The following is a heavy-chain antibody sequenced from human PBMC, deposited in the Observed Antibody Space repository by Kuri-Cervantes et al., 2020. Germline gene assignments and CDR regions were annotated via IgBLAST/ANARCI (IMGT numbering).Heavy chain of an antibody. V-gene: IGHV3-15*01. CDR2: IKSNFDDGRI. D-gene: IGHD7-27*01. Sequence: GGFLRLSCAVSGLTFSTTWMSWVRQSPVRGLEWVGRIKSNFDDGRIDYAASVKGRFIMSRDDSKNILYLQMNRLQSEDTAVYYCMTDPFWGQYGSAWFGPWGQGTLVTVSS. CDR1: GLTFSTTW. CDR3: MTDPFWGQYGSAWFGP. J-gene: IGHJ5*02.